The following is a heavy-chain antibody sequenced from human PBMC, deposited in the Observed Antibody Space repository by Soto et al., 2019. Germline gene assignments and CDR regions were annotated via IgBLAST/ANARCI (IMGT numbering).Heavy chain of an antibody. Sequence: QVQLVESGGGVVQPGRSLRLSCAASGFTFSSYAMHWVRQAPGKGLEWVAVISYDGSNKYYADSVKGRFTISRDNSKSTLYLQMNSLRAEDTAVYYCARDGHCSGGSCYSGWFDPWGQGTLVTVSS. V-gene: IGHV3-30-3*01. CDR1: GFTFSSYA. CDR3: ARDGHCSGGSCYSGWFDP. J-gene: IGHJ5*02. D-gene: IGHD2-15*01. CDR2: ISYDGSNK.